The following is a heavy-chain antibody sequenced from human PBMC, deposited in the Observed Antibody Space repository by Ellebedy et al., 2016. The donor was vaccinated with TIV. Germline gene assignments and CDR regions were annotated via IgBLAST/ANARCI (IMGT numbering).Heavy chain of an antibody. Sequence: GESLKISCTASGFTFDSSVMKFFRQAPGKGLEWLSYISSTSTFTTSADSVKGRFTISRDNAKNSLYLQMDSLRGEDTAVYYCARGGSTSGGGGYSYYYYAMDVWGHGTTVTVSS. J-gene: IGHJ6*02. CDR1: GFTFDSSV. V-gene: IGHV3-11*06. CDR3: ARGGSTSGGGGYSYYYYAMDV. CDR2: ISSTSTFT. D-gene: IGHD1-1*01.